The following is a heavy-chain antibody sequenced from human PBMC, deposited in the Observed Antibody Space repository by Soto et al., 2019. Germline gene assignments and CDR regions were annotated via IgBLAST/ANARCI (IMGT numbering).Heavy chain of an antibody. CDR1: GFTFSSYA. CDR3: AREVDVGDIVVVGGDPGYYYYMDV. J-gene: IGHJ6*03. CDR2: ISYDGSNK. D-gene: IGHD2-2*01. Sequence: GGSLRLSCAASGFTFSSYAMHWVRQAPGKGLEWVAVISYDGSNKYYADSVKGRFTISRDNSKNTLYLQMNSLRAEDTAVYYCAREVDVGDIVVVGGDPGYYYYMDVWGKGTTVTVSS. V-gene: IGHV3-30-3*01.